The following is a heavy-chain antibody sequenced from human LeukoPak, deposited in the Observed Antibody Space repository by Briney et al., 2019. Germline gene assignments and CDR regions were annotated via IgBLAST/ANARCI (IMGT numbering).Heavy chain of an antibody. D-gene: IGHD2-15*01. CDR2: ITGSGGSS. CDR3: AKDGRSSRVGC. V-gene: IGHV3-23*01. CDR1: GFTFSSHA. J-gene: IGHJ5*01. Sequence: PGGSLRLSCAASGFTFSSHAMSWVRQAPGKGLEWVSAITGSGGSSYYADSVKGRFTISRDNSKNTLDLQMNSLRAEDTAVYYCAKDGRSSRVGCWGQGTLVTVSS.